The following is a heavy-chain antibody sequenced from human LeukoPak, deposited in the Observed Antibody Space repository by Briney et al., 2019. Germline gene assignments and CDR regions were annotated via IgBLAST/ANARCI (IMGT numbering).Heavy chain of an antibody. CDR2: MNPNSGNT. J-gene: IGHJ5*02. D-gene: IGHD3-9*01. Sequence: ASVKVSCKASGYTFTSYDINWVRQATGQGLEWMGWMNPNSGNTGYAQKFQGRDTMTRNTSISTAYMELSSLRSEDTAVYYCARHILTGLNWFDPWGQGTLVTVSS. CDR1: GYTFTSYD. V-gene: IGHV1-8*01. CDR3: ARHILTGLNWFDP.